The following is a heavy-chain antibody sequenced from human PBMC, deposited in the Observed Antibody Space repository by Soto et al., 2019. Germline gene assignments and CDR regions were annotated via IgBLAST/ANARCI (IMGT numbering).Heavy chain of an antibody. J-gene: IGHJ5*02. D-gene: IGHD4-17*01. CDR3: AKVRRDATTTVTTLGPNWFDP. V-gene: IGHV3-23*01. CDR1: GFTFSSYA. Sequence: VQLLESGGGLVQPGGSLRLSCAASGFTFSSYAMSWVRQAPGKGLEWVSAISGSGGSTYYADSVKGRFTISRDNSKNTLYLQMNSLRAEDTAVYYCAKVRRDATTTVTTLGPNWFDPWGQGTLVTVSS. CDR2: ISGSGGST.